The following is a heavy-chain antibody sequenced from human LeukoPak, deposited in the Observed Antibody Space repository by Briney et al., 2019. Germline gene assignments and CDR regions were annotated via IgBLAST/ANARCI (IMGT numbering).Heavy chain of an antibody. Sequence: GGSLRLSCVASGFSFSSYWMHWVRQAPGQGLVWVARITDDGSRPGYADSVKGRFTISRDNARNTLYLQKTNLRVEDMAVYYCTRNNWGIDYWGQGALVTVSS. CDR3: TRNNWGIDY. CDR1: GFSFSSYW. D-gene: IGHD7-27*01. J-gene: IGHJ4*02. V-gene: IGHV3-74*01. CDR2: ITDDGSRP.